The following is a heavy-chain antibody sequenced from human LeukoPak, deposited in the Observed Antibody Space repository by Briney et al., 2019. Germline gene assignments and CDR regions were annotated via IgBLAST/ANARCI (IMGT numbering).Heavy chain of an antibody. J-gene: IGHJ4*02. CDR2: IGSSGFTM. D-gene: IGHD1-7*01. Sequence: GGSLRLSCAASGFTFRSYAREGAGVVAYIGSSGFTMYSADSVKGRFTISRDNAKNSLFLQMNSLRAEDTAVYYCARNGDKWDYEGPFDYWGQGTLVGVSS. CDR3: ARNGDKWDYEGPFDY. CDR1: GFTFRSYA. V-gene: IGHV3-48*03.